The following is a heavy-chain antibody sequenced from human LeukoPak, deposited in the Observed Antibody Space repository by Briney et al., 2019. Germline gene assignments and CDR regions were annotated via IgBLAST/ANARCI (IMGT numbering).Heavy chain of an antibody. D-gene: IGHD2-15*01. CDR1: GFTFDNYA. Sequence: PGGSLRLSCAASGFTFDNYAMHWVRQAPGKGLEWVSGISWSSGSTGYADSVKGRFTISRDNAKNPLYLQMNSLRAEDTALYYCEKDNRACTGYCSGGSCYSPSEGMDVWGQGTTVTVSS. CDR2: ISWSSGST. J-gene: IGHJ6*02. CDR3: EKDNRACTGYCSGGSCYSPSEGMDV. V-gene: IGHV3-9*01.